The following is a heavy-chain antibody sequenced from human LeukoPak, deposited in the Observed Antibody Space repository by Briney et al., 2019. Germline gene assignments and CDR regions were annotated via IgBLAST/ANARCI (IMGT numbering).Heavy chain of an antibody. CDR1: GFTFSIYG. V-gene: IGHV3-33*01. D-gene: IGHD3-3*01. J-gene: IGHJ4*02. CDR3: ARDAHTIFGVVRSLLDY. Sequence: GGSLRLSCAACGFTFSIYGMHWVRQAQGKGLEWVAVIWYDGSNKYYADSVKGRFTISRDNSKNTLYLQMNSLRAEDTAVYYCARDAHTIFGVVRSLLDYWGQGTLVTVSS. CDR2: IWYDGSNK.